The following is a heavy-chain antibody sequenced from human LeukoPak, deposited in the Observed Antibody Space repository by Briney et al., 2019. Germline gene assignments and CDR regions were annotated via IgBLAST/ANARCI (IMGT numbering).Heavy chain of an antibody. CDR1: GFTFSDYY. Sequence: GGSLRLSCAASGFTFSDYYMSWVRQAPGKGLEWVSYISISGSTIYYADSVKVRFTISRDNAENSLYLQMNSLRAEEPAEYYCARVFPGAARINTVRGPIGSWGQGTLVTVSS. CDR3: ARVFPGAARINTVRGPIGS. CDR2: ISISGSTI. V-gene: IGHV3-11*01. J-gene: IGHJ5*02. D-gene: IGHD3-10*01.